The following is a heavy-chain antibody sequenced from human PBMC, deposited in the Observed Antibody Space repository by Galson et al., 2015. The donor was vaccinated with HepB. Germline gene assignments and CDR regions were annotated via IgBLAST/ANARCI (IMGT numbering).Heavy chain of an antibody. D-gene: IGHD3-9*01. V-gene: IGHV3-30-3*01. CDR1: GFTFSSYA. CDR3: ARGLRYFDWTDSYYFDY. Sequence: SLRLSCAASGFTFSSYAMHWVRQAPGKGLEWVAVISYDGSNKYYADSVKGRFTISRDNSKNTLYLQMNSLRAEDTAVYYCARGLRYFDWTDSYYFDYWGQGTLVTVSS. J-gene: IGHJ4*02. CDR2: ISYDGSNK.